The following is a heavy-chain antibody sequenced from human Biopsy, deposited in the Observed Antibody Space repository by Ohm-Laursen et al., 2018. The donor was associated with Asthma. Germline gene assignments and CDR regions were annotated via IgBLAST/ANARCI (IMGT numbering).Heavy chain of an antibody. CDR1: GYPFTSFD. CDR2: MNPRSGVT. V-gene: IGHV1-8*02. Sequence: ASVKVSCKTSGYPFTSFDLNWVRLAAGQGLEWMGWMNPRSGVTNFAPKFRGRISMTRDASIRTAYLEMSSLRSDDTALYFCAATGYSGYYYRTWGQGTLVTVSS. CDR3: AATGYSGYYYRT. D-gene: IGHD5-12*01. J-gene: IGHJ5*02.